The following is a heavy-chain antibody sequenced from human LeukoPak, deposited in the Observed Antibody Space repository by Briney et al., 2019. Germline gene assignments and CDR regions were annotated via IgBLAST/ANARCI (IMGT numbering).Heavy chain of an antibody. Sequence: GGSLRLSCAASGITVSPYDMNWIRQAPGKGLEWVSYISRSNSKTYYADSVRGRFTISRDNAKNALHLQMNSLRDEDTAVYYCAVSGYWGQGILVIVPS. CDR1: GITVSPYD. CDR3: AVSGY. D-gene: IGHD3-10*01. CDR2: ISRSNSKT. J-gene: IGHJ4*02. V-gene: IGHV3-48*02.